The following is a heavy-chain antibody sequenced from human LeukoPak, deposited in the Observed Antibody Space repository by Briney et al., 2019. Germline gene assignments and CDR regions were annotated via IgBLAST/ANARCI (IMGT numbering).Heavy chain of an antibody. Sequence: PGGSLRLSCAASGFTFSSYAMHWVRQAPGKGLEWVAVISYDGSNKYYADSVKGRFIISRDNSKNTLYVQMNSLRAEDTAVYYCARGAVYYMDIWGKGTTVTISS. CDR1: GFTFSSYA. CDR3: ARGAVYYMDI. CDR2: ISYDGSNK. D-gene: IGHD6-19*01. V-gene: IGHV3-30*04. J-gene: IGHJ6*03.